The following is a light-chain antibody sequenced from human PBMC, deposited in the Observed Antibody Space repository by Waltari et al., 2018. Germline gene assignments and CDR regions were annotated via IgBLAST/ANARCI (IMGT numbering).Light chain of an antibody. CDR1: QNIVNY. Sequence: IVLTQSPGTLSLSPGGRDTLSCRASQNIVNYLAWYQQKPGQAPRLLIYGASSRAAGIPDRFSGSGSGADCSLTISRLEPEDFAVYYCQHHVRLPATFGQGTKV. CDR2: GAS. CDR3: QHHVRLPAT. J-gene: IGKJ1*01. V-gene: IGKV3-20*01.